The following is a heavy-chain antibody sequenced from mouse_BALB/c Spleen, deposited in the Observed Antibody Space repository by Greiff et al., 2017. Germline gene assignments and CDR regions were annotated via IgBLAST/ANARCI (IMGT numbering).Heavy chain of an antibody. V-gene: IGHV1-7*01. CDR3: ARGGRPGAMDY. Sequence: VQLQQSGAELAKPGASVKMSCKASGYTFTSYWMHWVKQRPGQGLEWIGYINPSTGYTEYNQKFKDKATLTADKSSSTAYMQLSSLTSEDSAVYYCARGGRPGAMDYWGQGTSVTVSS. J-gene: IGHJ4*01. CDR2: INPSTGYT. CDR1: GYTFTSYW.